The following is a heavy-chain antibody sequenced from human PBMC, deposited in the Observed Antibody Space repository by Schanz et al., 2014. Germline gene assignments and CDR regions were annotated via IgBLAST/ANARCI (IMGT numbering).Heavy chain of an antibody. CDR2: ISYDGSNK. V-gene: IGHV3-30-3*01. J-gene: IGHJ4*02. D-gene: IGHD6-19*01. CDR3: ASPPISVAGRLADY. Sequence: VQLVESGGGVVQPGRSLRLSCAASGFTFSNYAMHWVRQAPGKGLEWVAFISYDGSNKYYADSVKGRFTISRDNSKNTLYLQMNNLRAEDTAVYYCASPPISVAGRLADYWGQGTLXTVSS. CDR1: GFTFSNYA.